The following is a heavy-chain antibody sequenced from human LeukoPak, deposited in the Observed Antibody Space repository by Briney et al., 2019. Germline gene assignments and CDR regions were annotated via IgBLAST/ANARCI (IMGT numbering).Heavy chain of an antibody. D-gene: IGHD5-18*01. Sequence: PSETLSLTCTVSGGSISSGGYYWSWIRQPAGKGLEWIGRIYTSGNTNYNPSLKSRATISVDTSKNQFSLELSSVTAADTAVYYCARDSPSWGYGPLDYWGQGTLVTVSS. CDR3: ARDSPSWGYGPLDY. J-gene: IGHJ4*02. CDR2: IYTSGNT. V-gene: IGHV4-61*02. CDR1: GGSISSGGYY.